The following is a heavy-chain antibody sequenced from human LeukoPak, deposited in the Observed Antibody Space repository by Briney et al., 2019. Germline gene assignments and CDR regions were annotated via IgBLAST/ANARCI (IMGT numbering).Heavy chain of an antibody. CDR2: INPNSGGT. Sequence: ASVKVSCKASGYTFTGYYMHWVRQAPGQGLAWMGWINPNSGGTNYAQKFQGRVTMTRDTSISTAYMELSRLRSDDTAVYYCARGAYYYDSSGPLDPWGQGTLVTVSS. J-gene: IGHJ5*02. D-gene: IGHD3-22*01. CDR1: GYTFTGYY. V-gene: IGHV1-2*02. CDR3: ARGAYYYDSSGPLDP.